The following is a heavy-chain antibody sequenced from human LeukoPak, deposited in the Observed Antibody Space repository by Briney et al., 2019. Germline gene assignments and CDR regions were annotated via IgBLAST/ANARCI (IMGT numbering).Heavy chain of an antibody. CDR2: IKQDGSEK. V-gene: IGHV3-7*04. CDR3: ARAWSYSTGWYNY. CDR1: GFSFSTYW. D-gene: IGHD6-19*01. J-gene: IGHJ4*02. Sequence: GGSLRLSCAASGFSFSTYWMSWVRQAPGKGLEWVANIKQDGSEKYYVDSVKGRFIISRDNAKNSLYLQMNSLRVEDTAVYYCARAWSYSTGWYNYWGQGTLVTVSS.